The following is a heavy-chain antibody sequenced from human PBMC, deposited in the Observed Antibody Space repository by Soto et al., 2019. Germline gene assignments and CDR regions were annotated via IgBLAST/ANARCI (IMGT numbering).Heavy chain of an antibody. J-gene: IGHJ6*02. CDR3: ARDQSPHPDYGMDV. CDR2: IIPIFGTA. Sequence: ASVKVSCKASGGTFSSYAISWVRQAPGQGLEWMGGIIPIFGTANYAQKFQGRVTITADESTSTAYMELSSLRSEDTAVYYCARDQSPHPDYGMDVWGQGTTVTVSS. V-gene: IGHV1-69*13. CDR1: GGTFSSYA.